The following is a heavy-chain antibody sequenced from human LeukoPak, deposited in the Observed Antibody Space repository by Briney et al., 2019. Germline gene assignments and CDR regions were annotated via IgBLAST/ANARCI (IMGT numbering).Heavy chain of an antibody. J-gene: IGHJ3*02. CDR2: INPNSGGT. CDR1: GYTFTVYY. CDR3: AREAHQDYYDSRGAFDI. V-gene: IGHV1-2*06. D-gene: IGHD3-22*01. Sequence: ASVNVSFTASGYTFTVYYMHWVRQAPGQGLEWMGRINPNSGGTNYAQKFQGRVTMTRDTSISTAYMELSRLRSDDTAVYYCAREAHQDYYDSRGAFDIWGQGTMVTVSS.